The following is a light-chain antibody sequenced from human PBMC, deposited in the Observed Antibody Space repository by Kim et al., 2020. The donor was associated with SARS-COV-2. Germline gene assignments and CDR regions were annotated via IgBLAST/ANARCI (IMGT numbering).Light chain of an antibody. CDR2: SVA. J-gene: IGKJ1*01. CDR1: QDVSPW. V-gene: IGKV1-12*01. CDR3: HQAHSLPWT. Sequence: DIQMTQSPSSVSASVGDTVTITCRASQDVSPWLAWYQQKPGKAPNLLVFSVATLQNGVFSRFSGSGSGTHFTLTITSLRPEDAATYYCHQAHSLPWTFGQGTKVDIK.